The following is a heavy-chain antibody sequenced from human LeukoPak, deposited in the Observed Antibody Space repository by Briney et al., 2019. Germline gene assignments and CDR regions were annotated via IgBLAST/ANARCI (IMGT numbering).Heavy chain of an antibody. Sequence: GGSLRLSWAASGFTVINTYISWVRQAPGKGLEWVSVIYSGGSTYYGDSVRGRFIMSRDNSKNTLYLHMNSLRAEDTAVYYCARDIHSSGWYVGFDNWGQGTLVTVSS. CDR2: IYSGGST. V-gene: IGHV3-66*01. CDR1: GFTVINTY. J-gene: IGHJ4*02. CDR3: ARDIHSSGWYVGFDN. D-gene: IGHD6-13*01.